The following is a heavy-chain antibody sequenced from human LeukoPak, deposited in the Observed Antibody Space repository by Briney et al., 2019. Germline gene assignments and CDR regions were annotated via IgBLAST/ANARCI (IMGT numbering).Heavy chain of an antibody. Sequence: PSETLSLTCTVSGGSISSYYWSWIRQPPGKGLEWIGYIYYSGSTNYNPSLKSRVTISVDTSKNQFSLKLSSVTAADTAVYYCARHRVIAVAEGAFDYWGQGTLVTVSS. V-gene: IGHV4-59*08. CDR3: ARHRVIAVAEGAFDY. D-gene: IGHD6-19*01. J-gene: IGHJ4*02. CDR2: IYYSGST. CDR1: GGSISSYY.